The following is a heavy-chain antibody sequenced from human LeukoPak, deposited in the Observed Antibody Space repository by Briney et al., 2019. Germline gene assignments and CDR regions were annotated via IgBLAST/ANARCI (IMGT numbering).Heavy chain of an antibody. J-gene: IGHJ4*02. V-gene: IGHV1-18*01. D-gene: IGHD2-8*01. CDR2: ISAYNGNT. CDR3: ARDDCTNGVCYTSLDY. Sequence: GASVKVSCKASGYTFTSYGISWVRQAPGQGLEWTGWISAYNGNTNYAQKLQGRVTMTTDTSTSTAYMELRSLRSDDTAVYYCARDDCTNGVCYTSLDYWGQGTLVTVSS. CDR1: GYTFTSYG.